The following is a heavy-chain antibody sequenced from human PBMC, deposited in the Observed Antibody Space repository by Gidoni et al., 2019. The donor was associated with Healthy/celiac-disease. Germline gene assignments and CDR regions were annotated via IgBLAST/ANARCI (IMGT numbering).Heavy chain of an antibody. Sequence: QVTLRESGPALVTPTQTLTLTFTFSGFSLSTSGMCVSWIRQPPGKALEWLALIDWDDDKYYSTSLKTRLTISKDTSKNQVVLTMTNMDPVDTATYYWARMAYSGSYLADYWGQGTLVTVSS. CDR1: GFSLSTSGMC. D-gene: IGHD1-26*01. CDR2: IDWDDDK. CDR3: ARMAYSGSYLADY. J-gene: IGHJ4*02. V-gene: IGHV2-70*01.